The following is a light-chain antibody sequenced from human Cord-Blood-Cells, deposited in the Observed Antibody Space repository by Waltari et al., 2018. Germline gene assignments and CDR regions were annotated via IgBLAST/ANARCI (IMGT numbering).Light chain of an antibody. CDR1: QGISSW. Sequence: DIHMPQSPSTLSASVGDSVTITCRASQGISSWLAWYQQKPGKAPKLLIYQASSLESGVPSRCSGSGSGTEFTLTISRLQPDDFATDYCNQYKSYWTSGQGTKVEIK. J-gene: IGKJ1*01. V-gene: IGKV1-5*03. CDR2: QAS. CDR3: NQYKSYWT.